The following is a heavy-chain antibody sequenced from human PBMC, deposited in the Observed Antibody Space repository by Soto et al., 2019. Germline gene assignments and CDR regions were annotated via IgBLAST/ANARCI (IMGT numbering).Heavy chain of an antibody. CDR2: IWYDGGNK. J-gene: IGHJ4*02. D-gene: IGHD4-17*01. CDR3: ARDSHSTYYGYFEN. Sequence: PXGSLRLSCSSSVFTFSSFAIHCVRHSPSKGPEWVAVIWYDGGNKFYADSVKGRFTIARDNSKNTLSLQMSSLRAEDTAIYFCARDSHSTYYGYFENWGQGTLVTVSS. V-gene: IGHV3-33*01. CDR1: VFTFSSFA.